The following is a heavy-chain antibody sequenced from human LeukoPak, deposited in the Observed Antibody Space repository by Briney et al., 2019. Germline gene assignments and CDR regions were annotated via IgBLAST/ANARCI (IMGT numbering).Heavy chain of an antibody. J-gene: IGHJ4*02. V-gene: IGHV1-2*02. CDR1: GYTFTGYY. Sequence: ASVTVSCKASGYTFTGYYMHWVRQAPGQGLEWMGWINPNSGGTNYAQKFQGRVTMTRDTSISTAYMELSRLRSDDTAVYYCARGGDSSGYYYFDFDYWGQGTLVTVSS. D-gene: IGHD3-22*01. CDR2: INPNSGGT. CDR3: ARGGDSSGYYYFDFDY.